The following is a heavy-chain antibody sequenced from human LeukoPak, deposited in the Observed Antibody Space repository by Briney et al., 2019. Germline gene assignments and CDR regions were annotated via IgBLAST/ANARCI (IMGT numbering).Heavy chain of an antibody. Sequence: SETLSLTCTVSGGSISSSSYYWGWIRQPPGKGLEWIGSIYYSGSTYYTPSLKSRVTISVDTSKNQFSLKLSSVTAADTAVYYCARHRQRSVLLWFGDNWFDPWGQGTLVTVSS. CDR3: ARHRQRSVLLWFGDNWFDP. V-gene: IGHV4-39*01. J-gene: IGHJ5*02. CDR1: GGSISSSSYY. D-gene: IGHD3-10*01. CDR2: IYYSGST.